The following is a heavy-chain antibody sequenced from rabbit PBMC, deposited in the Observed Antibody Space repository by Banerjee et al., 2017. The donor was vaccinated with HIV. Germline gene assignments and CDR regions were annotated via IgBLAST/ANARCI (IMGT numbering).Heavy chain of an antibody. Sequence: LEESGGDLVKPEGSLTLTCTASGLDFSSSYWICWVRQAPGKGLEWIACIYAGSSGSTQYANWAKGRFTISKTSSTTVTLQMTSLTAADTATYFCARARYPTAGDGYGAFKLWGQGTLVTVS. CDR2: IYAGSSGST. CDR1: GLDFSSSYW. CDR3: ARARYPTAGDGYGAFKL. D-gene: IGHD6-1*01. J-gene: IGHJ4*01. V-gene: IGHV1S45*01.